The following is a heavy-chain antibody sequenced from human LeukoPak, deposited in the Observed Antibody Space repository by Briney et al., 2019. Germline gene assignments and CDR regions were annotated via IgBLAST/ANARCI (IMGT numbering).Heavy chain of an antibody. V-gene: IGHV4-34*01. J-gene: IGHJ3*02. Sequence: SETLSLTCTVFYGSFSGYYWSWIRQPPGKGLEWIGEINHNGNTNYNPSLKSRVTISVDTSKDQLSLKLSSVTAADTAVYYCARHGLVAARHAFDIWGQGTMVTVSS. CDR2: INHNGNT. CDR3: ARHGLVAARHAFDI. CDR1: YGSFSGYY. D-gene: IGHD6-6*01.